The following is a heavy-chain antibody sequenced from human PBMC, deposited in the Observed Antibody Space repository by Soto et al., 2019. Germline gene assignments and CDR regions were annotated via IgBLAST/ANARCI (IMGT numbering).Heavy chain of an antibody. Sequence: QVQLVESGGGVVQPGRSLRLSCAASGFTFSSYAMHWVRQAPGKGLEWAALISFDGNKKYYADSVKGRFTISRDNSNSTMYYQMKSRGADDTAVYYCARKETTVRRGFYYYGMDVWGQGTTVTVSS. CDR2: ISFDGNKK. CDR1: GFTFSSYA. CDR3: ARKETTVRRGFYYYGMDV. J-gene: IGHJ6*02. V-gene: IGHV3-30*14. D-gene: IGHD4-17*01.